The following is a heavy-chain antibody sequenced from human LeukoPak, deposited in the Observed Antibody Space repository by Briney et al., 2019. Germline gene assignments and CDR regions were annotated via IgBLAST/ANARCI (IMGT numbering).Heavy chain of an antibody. D-gene: IGHD3-22*01. V-gene: IGHV4-39*07. CDR1: DRPITRSNIY. CDR2: IFYTGNT. Sequence: SAPLFHTCTVSDRPITRSNIYWGWIRQYKGKGLEWIGSIFYTGNTYYQPSLRGRLSISLDTSKNLFSLRLNSVTAADTAVYYCARNYYDSSGYYIDQFYFDSWGQGTLVTVSS. CDR3: ARNYYDSSGYYIDQFYFDS. J-gene: IGHJ4*02.